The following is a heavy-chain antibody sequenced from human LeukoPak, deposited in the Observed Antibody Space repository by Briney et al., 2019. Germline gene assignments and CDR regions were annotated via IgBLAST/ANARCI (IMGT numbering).Heavy chain of an antibody. CDR2: ISSSSSYI. V-gene: IGHV3-21*01. D-gene: IGHD3-22*01. Sequence: GGSLRLSCAASGFTFSSYSMNWVPQAPGKGLEWVSSISSSSSYIYYADSVKGRFTISRDKAKNSLYLKMNSLRAEATAVYYCARADYYDSSGYFDYWGQGTLVTVSS. J-gene: IGHJ4*02. CDR1: GFTFSSYS. CDR3: ARADYYDSSGYFDY.